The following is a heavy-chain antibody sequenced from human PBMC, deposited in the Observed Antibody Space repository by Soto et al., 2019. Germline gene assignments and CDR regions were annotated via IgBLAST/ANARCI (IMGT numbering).Heavy chain of an antibody. D-gene: IGHD3-16*01. V-gene: IGHV3-21*01. CDR1: GFVFSDFQ. Sequence: GGSLRLSCAASGFVFSDFQFNWVRQAPGWGLEWLSSITGTSAFTEYAESIEGRFTISRDNPNKLLFLHMDNLRPEDTAVYYCARDNLAFQGAFDLWGQGTLVTVPS. J-gene: IGHJ4*02. CDR3: ARDNLAFQGAFDL. CDR2: ITGTSAFT.